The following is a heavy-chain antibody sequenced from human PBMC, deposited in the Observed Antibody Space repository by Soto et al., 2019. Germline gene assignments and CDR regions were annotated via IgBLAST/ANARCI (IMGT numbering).Heavy chain of an antibody. CDR2: IYYSGST. V-gene: IGHV4-61*01. Sequence: PSETLSLTCTVSGGSVSSGNYYWSWIRQPPGKGLEWIGYIYYSGSTNYNPSLKSRVTISVDTSKNQFSLKLSSVTAADTAVYYCARFGGGMDVWGQGTTVTVSS. J-gene: IGHJ6*02. CDR1: GGSVSSGNYY. CDR3: ARFGGGMDV. D-gene: IGHD3-10*01.